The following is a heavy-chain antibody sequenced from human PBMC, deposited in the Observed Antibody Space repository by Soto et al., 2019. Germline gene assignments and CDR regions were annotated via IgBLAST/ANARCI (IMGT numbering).Heavy chain of an antibody. CDR2: IYYSGST. CDR3: ARDVERRGYFDY. Sequence: SETLSLTCTVSGGSISSGGYYWSWIRQHPGKGLEWIGYIYYSGSTYYNPSLKSRVTISVDTSKNQFSLKLSSVTAADTAVYYCARDVERRGYFDYWGKGTLVTVSS. V-gene: IGHV4-31*03. CDR1: GGSISSGGYY. J-gene: IGHJ4*02. D-gene: IGHD1-26*01.